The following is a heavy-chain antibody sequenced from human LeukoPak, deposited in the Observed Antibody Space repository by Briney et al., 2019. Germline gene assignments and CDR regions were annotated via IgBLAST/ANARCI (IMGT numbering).Heavy chain of an antibody. D-gene: IGHD3-22*01. J-gene: IGHJ4*02. CDR3: ARAGDDGYFDY. V-gene: IGHV4-59*01. CDR2: IYYSGST. CDR1: GGSISTYY. Sequence: SETLSLTCTVSGGSISTYYWSWIRQPPGKGLEWIGYIYYSGSTNYNPSLKSRVTISVDTSKNQFSLKLSSVTAANTAVYYCARAGDDGYFDYWGQGTLVTVSS.